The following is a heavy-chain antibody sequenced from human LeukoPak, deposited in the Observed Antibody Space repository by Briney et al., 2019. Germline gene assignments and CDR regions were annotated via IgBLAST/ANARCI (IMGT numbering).Heavy chain of an antibody. J-gene: IGHJ4*02. D-gene: IGHD1-26*01. V-gene: IGHV4-30-4*01. Sequence: SETLSLTCTVSGDSISSGDYYWSWLRQPPGKGLESIGYIYYSGSTYYNPSLKSRVSISLDTSKSQFSLNLSSVTAADTAVYYCARRGGFSDYWGQGTLVTVSS. CDR3: ARRGGFSDY. CDR2: IYYSGST. CDR1: GDSISSGDYY.